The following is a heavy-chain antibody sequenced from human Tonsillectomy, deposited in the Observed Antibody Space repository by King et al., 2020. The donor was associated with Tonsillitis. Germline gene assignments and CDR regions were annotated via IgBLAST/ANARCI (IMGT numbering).Heavy chain of an antibody. CDR3: AKDRGISSSSGLDY. CDR2: ISYDGSNK. V-gene: IGHV3-30*18. Sequence: VQLVESGGGVVQPGRSLRLSCAASGFTFSTYGMHWVRQAPGKGLEWVAVISYDGSNKYYADSVKDRFTISRDNSKNTLYLQTNSLRAEDTAVYYCAKDRGISSSSGLDYWGQGTLVTVSS. D-gene: IGHD6-13*01. J-gene: IGHJ4*02. CDR1: GFTFSTYG.